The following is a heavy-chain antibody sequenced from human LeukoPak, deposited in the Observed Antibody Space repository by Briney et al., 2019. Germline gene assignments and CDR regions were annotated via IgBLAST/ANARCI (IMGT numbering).Heavy chain of an antibody. Sequence: GGSLRLSCAASGFTVSTNCMTWVRQAPGKGLEWVSTIYSGGTTYYADSVMGRFTISRDNSKNTLYLQMNSLRAEDTAVYDCAREDYGEHYFDYWGQGTLVTVSS. CDR1: GFTVSTNC. D-gene: IGHD4-17*01. J-gene: IGHJ4*02. CDR2: IYSGGTT. CDR3: AREDYGEHYFDY. V-gene: IGHV3-53*05.